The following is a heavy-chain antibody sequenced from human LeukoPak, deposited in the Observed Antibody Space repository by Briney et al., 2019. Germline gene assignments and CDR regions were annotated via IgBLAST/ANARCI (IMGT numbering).Heavy chain of an antibody. CDR1: GFTFGSYA. J-gene: IGHJ4*02. V-gene: IGHV3-23*01. CDR3: AKTPKYSYGYDY. CDR2: ISGSGAGT. D-gene: IGHD5-18*01. Sequence: GGSLRLPCAASGFTFGSYAMTWVRQAPGKGLEWVSAISGSGAGTYYADSVKGRFTISRDNSRNTLYLQVNSLRAEDTAVYYCAKTPKYSYGYDYWGQGTLVTVSS.